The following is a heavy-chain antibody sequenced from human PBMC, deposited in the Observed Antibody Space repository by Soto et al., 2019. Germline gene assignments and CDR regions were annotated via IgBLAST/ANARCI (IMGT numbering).Heavy chain of an antibody. J-gene: IGHJ4*02. CDR1: GDSISNYY. CDR3: ARVPYFQDSSGIDY. CDR2: IYSTGST. Sequence: QVQLQESGPGLVKPSETLSLTCIVSGDSISNYYWNWIRQPPAKGLEWVGHIYSTGSTNYNPSLKRRVTISVDKSTNQFSLNLSSVTAADTAEYYCARVPYFQDSSGIDYWGPGTLVTVSS. D-gene: IGHD3-22*01. V-gene: IGHV4-59*01.